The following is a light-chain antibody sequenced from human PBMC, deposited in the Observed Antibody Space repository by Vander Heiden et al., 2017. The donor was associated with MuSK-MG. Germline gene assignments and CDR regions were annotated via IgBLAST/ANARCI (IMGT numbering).Light chain of an antibody. CDR2: DVS. CDR1: SSDVGGYNY. J-gene: IGLJ3*02. V-gene: IGLV2-14*01. CDR3: RSYKSSSTLWV. Sequence: QSALTQPASVSGSPGQSITISCTGTSSDVGGYNYVSWYQQHPGKAPKLMMYDVSNRPSGVSNRFSGSKSGTTASLTITGLQAEEEADYYCRSYKSSSTLWVFGGGTKLTVL.